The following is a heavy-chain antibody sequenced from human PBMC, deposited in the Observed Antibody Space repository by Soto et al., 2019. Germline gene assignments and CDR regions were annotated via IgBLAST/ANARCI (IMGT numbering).Heavy chain of an antibody. V-gene: IGHV5-51*01. CDR2: IYPSDSYT. D-gene: IGHD5-12*01. Sequence: VESLKISYQCSGYPFTINWIAWVRQMPGKGLERMGIIYPSDSYTRYSPSFEGQVTISVDKSISTAYLQWSSLKASDTATYYCARGSGYHNYWGQGTLVNVSS. J-gene: IGHJ4*02. CDR1: GYPFTINW. CDR3: ARGSGYHNY.